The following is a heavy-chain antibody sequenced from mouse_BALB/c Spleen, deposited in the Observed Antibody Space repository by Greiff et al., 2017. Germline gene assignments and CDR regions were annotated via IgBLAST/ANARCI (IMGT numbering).Heavy chain of an antibody. V-gene: IGHV1S137*01. D-gene: IGHD1-1*01. Sequence: VKLQESGAELVRPGVSVKISCKGSGYTFTDYAMHWVKQSHAKSLEWIGVISTYYGDASYNQKFKGKATMTVDKSSSTAYMELARLTSEDSAIYYCARGGGYYGAMDYWGQGTSVTVSS. J-gene: IGHJ4*01. CDR3: ARGGGYYGAMDY. CDR1: GYTFTDYA. CDR2: ISTYYGDA.